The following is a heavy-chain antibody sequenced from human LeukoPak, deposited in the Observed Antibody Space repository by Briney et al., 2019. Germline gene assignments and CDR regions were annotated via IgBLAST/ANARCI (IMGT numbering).Heavy chain of an antibody. V-gene: IGHV3-23*01. CDR2: ISVGGT. D-gene: IGHD5-12*01. Sequence: GGSLRLSCAASGFTFSTYAMSWVRQAPGKGLEWVSSISVGGTNYADSVKGRFTISRDNSKKTLFLEMNSLRAEDTALYYCAKVSEDIVASPFDSWGQGTLVTVSS. CDR3: AKVSEDIVASPFDS. J-gene: IGHJ4*02. CDR1: GFTFSTYA.